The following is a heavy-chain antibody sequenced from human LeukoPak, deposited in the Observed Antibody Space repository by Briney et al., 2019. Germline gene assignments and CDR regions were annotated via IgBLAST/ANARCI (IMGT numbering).Heavy chain of an antibody. CDR1: GFTFSSYA. Sequence: PGGSLRLSCAASGFTFSSYAMSWVRQAPGKGLESVSAISGSGGSTYYADSVKGRFTISRDNSKNTLYLQMNSLRAEDTAVYYCAKDYGGNPGAFDIWGQGTMVTVSS. D-gene: IGHD4-23*01. CDR2: ISGSGGST. CDR3: AKDYGGNPGAFDI. V-gene: IGHV3-23*01. J-gene: IGHJ3*02.